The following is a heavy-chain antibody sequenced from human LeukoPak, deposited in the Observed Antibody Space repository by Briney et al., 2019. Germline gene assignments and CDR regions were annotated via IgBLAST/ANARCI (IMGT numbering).Heavy chain of an antibody. J-gene: IGHJ4*02. CDR3: ARSSSTSYDFDY. CDR2: ISSSSTI. Sequence: GGSLRPSCAASGFTFSDYYMSWIRQAPGKGLEWVSYISSSSTIYYADSVKGRFTISRDNAKNSLYLQMNSLRAEDTAVYYCARSSSTSYDFDYWGQGTLVTVSS. D-gene: IGHD2-2*01. V-gene: IGHV3-69-1*01. CDR1: GFTFSDYY.